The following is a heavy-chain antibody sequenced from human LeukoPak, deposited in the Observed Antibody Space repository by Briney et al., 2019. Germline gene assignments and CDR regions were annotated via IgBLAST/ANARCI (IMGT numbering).Heavy chain of an antibody. CDR3: ARSGWYMADAFDI. J-gene: IGHJ3*02. CDR2: INPNSGGT. D-gene: IGHD6-19*01. Sequence: ASVKVSCKASGYTFTGYYMHWVRQAPGQGLEWMGWINPNSGGTNYAQKFQGRVTITRNTSINTAYMELSSLKSEDTAVYYCARSGWYMADAFDIWGQGTMVTVSS. CDR1: GYTFTGYY. V-gene: IGHV1-2*02.